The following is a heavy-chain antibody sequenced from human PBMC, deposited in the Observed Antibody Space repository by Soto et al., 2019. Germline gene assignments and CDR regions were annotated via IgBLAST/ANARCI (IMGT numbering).Heavy chain of an antibody. D-gene: IGHD2-2*01. J-gene: IGHJ6*02. V-gene: IGHV4-39*01. CDR2: IYYSGNT. CDR1: GGFIISSSYY. CDR3: AAPSKALPAARYYYYYYGMDV. Sequence: SETLSLTCTVSGGFIISSSYYWGWIRQPPGKGLEWIGSIYYSGNTYYNPSLKSRVTISVDTSKNQFSLKLSSVTAADTAVYYCAAPSKALPAARYYYYYYGMDVWGQGTTVTVSS.